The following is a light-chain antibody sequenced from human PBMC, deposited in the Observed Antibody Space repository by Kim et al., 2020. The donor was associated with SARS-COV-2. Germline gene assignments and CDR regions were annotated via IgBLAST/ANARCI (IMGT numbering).Light chain of an antibody. CDR2: AAS. J-gene: IGKJ5*01. Sequence: SAFVGDGVTITCRASQGISSWLAWYQKKPGKAPKLLIYAASSLQSGVPSRFSGSGSGTDFTLTISSLQPEDFATYYCQQANSFPTFGQGTRLEIK. CDR1: QGISSW. V-gene: IGKV1D-12*01. CDR3: QQANSFPT.